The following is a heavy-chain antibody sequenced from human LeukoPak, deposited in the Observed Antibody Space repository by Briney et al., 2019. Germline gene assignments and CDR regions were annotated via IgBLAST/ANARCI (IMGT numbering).Heavy chain of an antibody. D-gene: IGHD3-22*01. Sequence: SVKVSCKASGGTFSSYAISWVRQAPGQGLEWMGGIIPIFGTANYAQKFQGRVTITADESTSTAYMELSSLRSEDTAVYYCAREEPDYYNSSGYYSHSRMDYYYYGMDVWGQGTTVTVSS. CDR3: AREEPDYYNSSGYYSHSRMDYYYYGMDV. J-gene: IGHJ6*02. CDR2: IIPIFGTA. CDR1: GGTFSSYA. V-gene: IGHV1-69*13.